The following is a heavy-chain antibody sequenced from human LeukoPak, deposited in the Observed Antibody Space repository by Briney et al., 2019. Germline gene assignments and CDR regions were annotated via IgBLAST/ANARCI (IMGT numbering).Heavy chain of an antibody. CDR3: XRVRHDPXEYGYYMDV. Sequence: PSETLSLTCAVDGGSFSGFYWTWIRQTPGKGLEWIGEINQTGKTNYNPSLTDYNPSLKSRVTISVDSSKNQLSLKVNSVTAAXXXVXXXXRVRHDPXEYGYYMDVWGKGTTVTVSS. CDR1: GGSFSGFY. J-gene: IGHJ6*03. CDR2: INQTGKTNYNPSLT. D-gene: IGHD3-3*01. V-gene: IGHV4-34*01.